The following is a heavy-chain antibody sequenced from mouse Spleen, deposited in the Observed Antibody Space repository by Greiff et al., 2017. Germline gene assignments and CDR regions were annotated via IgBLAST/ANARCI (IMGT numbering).Heavy chain of an antibody. J-gene: IGHJ4*01. CDR1: GYSITSGYY. D-gene: IGHD2-4*01. CDR2: ISYDGSN. CDR3: ARGGYYDYDVDYAMDY. Sequence: EVQLQQSGPGLVKPSQSLSLTCSVTGYSITSGYYWNWIRQFPGNKLEWMGYISYDGSNNYNPSLKNRISITRDTSKNQFFLKLNSVTTEDTATYYCARGGYYDYDVDYAMDYWGQGTSVTVSS. V-gene: IGHV3-6*01.